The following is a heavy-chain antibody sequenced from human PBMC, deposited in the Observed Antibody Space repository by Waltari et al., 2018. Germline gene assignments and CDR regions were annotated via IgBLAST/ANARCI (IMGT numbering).Heavy chain of an antibody. CDR2: INREGSST. CDR1: GFTFSRYW. Sequence: EEQLVESGGGLAQPGESLRLSCAASGFTFSRYWMDWVRQAPGTGLVWVSRINREGSSTTYAESVKGRFTISRDNAKNTLYVQMNRLRAEDTAVYYCARVATKTYSSPVPGRPYYYGMDVWGQGTTVTVSS. V-gene: IGHV3-74*01. CDR3: ARVATKTYSSPVPGRPYYYGMDV. J-gene: IGHJ6*02. D-gene: IGHD6-19*01.